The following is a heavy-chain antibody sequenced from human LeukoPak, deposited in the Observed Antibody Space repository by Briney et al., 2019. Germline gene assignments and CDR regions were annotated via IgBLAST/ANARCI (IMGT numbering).Heavy chain of an antibody. CDR2: ISISGTYI. CDR3: AKRVGYCGGDCYSGALGY. Sequence: PGGSLRLSCVDSGFTFGSYNMNWVRLAPGKGLEWVSSISISGTYIYYADSVKGRFTISRDSAKRSLYLQMNSLRAEDTAVYYCAKRVGYCGGDCYSGALGYWGQGTLVTVSS. D-gene: IGHD2-21*02. J-gene: IGHJ4*02. V-gene: IGHV3-21*04. CDR1: GFTFGSYN.